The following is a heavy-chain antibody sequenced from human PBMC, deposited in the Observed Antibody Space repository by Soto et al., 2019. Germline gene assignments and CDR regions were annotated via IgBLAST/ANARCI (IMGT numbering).Heavy chain of an antibody. J-gene: IGHJ6*02. CDR2: IWYHGVDK. Sequence: PGGSLRLSCAASGFTFSRQAMHWVRQAPGRGLEWVAVIWYHGVDKYYADSVKGRFTISRDNSKNTLFLQMKRLTVDDTAIYYCAAPRDEYGSGVSWFTYGMDIWGQGTTVTVSS. CDR3: AAPRDEYGSGVSWFTYGMDI. D-gene: IGHD3-10*01. V-gene: IGHV3-33*01. CDR1: GFTFSRQA.